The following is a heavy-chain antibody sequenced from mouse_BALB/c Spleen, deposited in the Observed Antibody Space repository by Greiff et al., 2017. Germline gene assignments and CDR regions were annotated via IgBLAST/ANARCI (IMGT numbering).Heavy chain of an antibody. CDR1: GFTFSSFG. V-gene: IGHV5-17*02. CDR2: ISSGSSTI. J-gene: IGHJ1*01. CDR3: ARGYFDV. Sequence: VQLQQSGGGLVQPGGSRKLSCAASGFTFSSFGMHWVRQAPEKGLEWVAYISSGSSTIYYADTVKGRFTISRDNPKNTLFLQMTSLRSEDTAMYYCARGYFDVWGAGTTVTVSS.